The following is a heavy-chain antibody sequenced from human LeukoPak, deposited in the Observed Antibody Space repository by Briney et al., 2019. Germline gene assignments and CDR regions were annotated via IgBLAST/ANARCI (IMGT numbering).Heavy chain of an antibody. Sequence: PGGSLRLSCAASGFTFSSYAMSWVRQAPGKGLECVSAISGSGGSTYYADPVKGRFTISRDNSKNTLYLQMNSLRAEDTAVYYCAKDRVITTSKVSNWFDPWGQGTLVTVSS. CDR1: GFTFSSYA. CDR3: AKDRVITTSKVSNWFDP. V-gene: IGHV3-23*01. J-gene: IGHJ5*02. D-gene: IGHD1-20*01. CDR2: ISGSGGST.